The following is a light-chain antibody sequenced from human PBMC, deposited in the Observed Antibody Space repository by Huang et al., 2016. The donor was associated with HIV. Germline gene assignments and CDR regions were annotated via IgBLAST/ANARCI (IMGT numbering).Light chain of an antibody. CDR2: GAS. Sequence: EIVMTQSPATLSVAPGERATLSCRASQSVGTNLAWYQQKVGQAPRLLIYGASTRATGFPDRVSGSGSGTEFTLTISSLQSEDFAVYYCQQYNIWPPLTFGGGTKVEIK. V-gene: IGKV3-15*01. CDR1: QSVGTN. CDR3: QQYNIWPPLT. J-gene: IGKJ4*01.